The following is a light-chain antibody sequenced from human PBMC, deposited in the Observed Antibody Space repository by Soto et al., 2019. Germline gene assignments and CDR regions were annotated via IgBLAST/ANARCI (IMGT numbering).Light chain of an antibody. V-gene: IGKV1-5*01. J-gene: IGKJ1*01. CDR3: QQYNSYRT. CDR2: DAS. Sequence: NPMTPSPPTLSSSVGHIVSITCRASQSISRWLAWYQQKPGKAPKLLIHDASTVESGVPSRFSGSGSGTEFILTSSSLQPDDCATYCCQQYNSYRTFGQGGKVDIK. CDR1: QSISRW.